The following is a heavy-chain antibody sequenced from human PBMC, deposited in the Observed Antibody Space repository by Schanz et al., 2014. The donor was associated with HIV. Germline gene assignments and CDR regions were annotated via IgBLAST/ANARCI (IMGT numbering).Heavy chain of an antibody. D-gene: IGHD6-19*01. CDR3: AREGESSGRAGLFDL. CDR1: GFTFSSDG. J-gene: IGHJ3*01. CDR2: MSHDGFSK. Sequence: VQLLESGGDLVQPGGSLRLSCAASGFTFSSDGMHWVRQAPGKGLEWVAGMSHDGFSKYFADSVKGRFAISREDSKNTVHLQMDSLRPEDTAVYYCAREGESSGRAGLFDLWGQGAMVTVSS. V-gene: IGHV3-30*03.